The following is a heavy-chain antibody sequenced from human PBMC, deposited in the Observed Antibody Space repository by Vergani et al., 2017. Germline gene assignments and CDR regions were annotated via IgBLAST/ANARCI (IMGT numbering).Heavy chain of an antibody. CDR3: ARDFGYCSGGSCDGMDV. J-gene: IGHJ6*02. CDR2: IIPIFGTA. D-gene: IGHD2-15*01. Sequence: QVQLVQSGAEVKKLGSSVKVSCKASGGTFSSYAISWVRQAPGQGLEWMGGIIPIFGTANYAQKFQGRVTITADESTSTAYMELSSLRSEDTAVYYCARDFGYCSGGSCDGMDVWGQGTTVTVSS. CDR1: GGTFSSYA. V-gene: IGHV1-69*12.